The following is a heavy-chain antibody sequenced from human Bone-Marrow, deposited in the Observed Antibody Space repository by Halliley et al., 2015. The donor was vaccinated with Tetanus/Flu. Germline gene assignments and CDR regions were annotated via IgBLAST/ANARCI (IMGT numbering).Heavy chain of an antibody. D-gene: IGHD3-10*01. CDR2: ISFDGSKK. CDR3: ARGQGRRFGEVDEPFDY. J-gene: IGHJ4*02. Sequence: ISFDGSKKYYVDSVKGRFTISRDNSENTLYLQMNSLRVEDTAMYYCARGQGRRFGEVDEPFDYWGQGTLVTVSS. V-gene: IGHV3-30*03.